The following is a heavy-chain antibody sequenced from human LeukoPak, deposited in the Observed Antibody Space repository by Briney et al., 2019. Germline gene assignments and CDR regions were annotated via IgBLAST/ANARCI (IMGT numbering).Heavy chain of an antibody. Sequence: SQTLSLTCAISGDSVSSNSAAWSWIRQSPSRGLEWLGRTYYRSKWYHDFAPSVKSRITINPNTSKNQFSLQLNSVTPEDTAVYYCARGGDSGYLFDYWGQGTLVTVSS. CDR3: ARGGDSGYLFDY. D-gene: IGHD5-12*01. V-gene: IGHV6-1*01. CDR1: GDSVSSNSAA. CDR2: TYYRSKWYH. J-gene: IGHJ4*02.